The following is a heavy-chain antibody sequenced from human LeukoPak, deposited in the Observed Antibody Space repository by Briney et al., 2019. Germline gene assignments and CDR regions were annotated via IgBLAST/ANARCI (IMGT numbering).Heavy chain of an antibody. CDR2: ISYDGSNE. Sequence: PGGSLRLSCAASGFTFSSYVMHWVRQAPGKGLEWVAIISYDGSNEYYADSVKGRFTISRDNSKNTLYLQMNSLRAEDTAVYYCAKDLIYWGQGTLVTVSS. V-gene: IGHV3-30*04. J-gene: IGHJ4*02. CDR3: AKDLIY. CDR1: GFTFSSYV. D-gene: IGHD2-21*01.